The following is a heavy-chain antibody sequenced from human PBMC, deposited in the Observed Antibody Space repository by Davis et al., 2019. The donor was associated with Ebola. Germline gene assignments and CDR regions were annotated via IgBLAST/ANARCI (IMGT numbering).Heavy chain of an antibody. CDR1: GGTFSSYT. CDR2: IIPILGIA. J-gene: IGHJ4*02. D-gene: IGHD6-19*01. Sequence: SVKVSCKASGGTFSSYTISWVRQAPGQGLEWMGRIIPILGIANYAQKFQGRVTITADKSTSTAYMELSSLRSEDTAVYYCARATFGYNSGWYADYWGQGTLATVSS. CDR3: ARATFGYNSGWYADY. V-gene: IGHV1-69*02.